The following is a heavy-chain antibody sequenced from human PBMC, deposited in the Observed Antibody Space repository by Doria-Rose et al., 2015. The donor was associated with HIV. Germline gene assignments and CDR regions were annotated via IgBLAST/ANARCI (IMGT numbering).Heavy chain of an antibody. CDR3: ARMGSYRELDY. Sequence: LKESGPGLVKPSETLSLTCSVSGASVSSRGYYWNWIRQVPGKGLESLGYTYYTGTSDYSPSLKSRLNMAVDTSKNQFSLKLGFVTVADTAVYYCARMGSYRELDYWGQGALVIVSA. V-gene: IGHV4-31*03. D-gene: IGHD3-3*01. J-gene: IGHJ4*02. CDR1: GASVSSRGYY. CDR2: TYYTGTS.